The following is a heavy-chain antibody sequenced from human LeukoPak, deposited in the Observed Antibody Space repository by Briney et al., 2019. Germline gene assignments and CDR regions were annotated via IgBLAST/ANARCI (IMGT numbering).Heavy chain of an antibody. J-gene: IGHJ6*02. CDR1: GFTVSSNY. Sequence: GGSLRLSCAASGFTVSSNYMSWVRQAPGKGLEWVSVIYSGGSTYYADSVKGRFTISRDNSKNTLYLQMNSLRAEDTAVYYCARDLSRDYVWGSYYYYYGMDVWGQGTTVTVSS. CDR2: IYSGGST. CDR3: ARDLSRDYVWGSYYYYYGMDV. V-gene: IGHV3-66*01. D-gene: IGHD3-16*01.